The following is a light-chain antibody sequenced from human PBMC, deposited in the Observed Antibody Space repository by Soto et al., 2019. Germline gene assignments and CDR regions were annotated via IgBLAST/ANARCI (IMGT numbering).Light chain of an antibody. J-gene: IGLJ1*01. CDR2: GNT. V-gene: IGLV1-40*01. CDR3: QSYDSSLSAHYV. CDR1: SSNIGAGYD. Sequence: QSVLTQPPSVSGAPGQGVTISCTGSSSNIGAGYDVQWYQQLPGTAPKLLIYGNTNRPSGVPDRFSGSKSGTSASLAITGLQPEDEADYYCQSYDSSLSAHYVFGTGTKLTVL.